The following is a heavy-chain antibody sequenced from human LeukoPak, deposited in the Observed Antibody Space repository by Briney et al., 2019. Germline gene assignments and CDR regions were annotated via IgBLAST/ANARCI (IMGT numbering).Heavy chain of an antibody. D-gene: IGHD5-24*01. CDR1: GFTFSNYA. V-gene: IGHV3-30-3*01. CDR3: ARARFGYNRGPFDY. Sequence: PGGSLRLSCAASGFTFSNYAMHWVRQAPGKGLEWVVFISYDGSNKHYADSVKGRFTISRDNSKNTLYLQMNSLRPEDTAVYYCARARFGYNRGPFDYWGQGILVTVSS. CDR2: ISYDGSNK. J-gene: IGHJ4*02.